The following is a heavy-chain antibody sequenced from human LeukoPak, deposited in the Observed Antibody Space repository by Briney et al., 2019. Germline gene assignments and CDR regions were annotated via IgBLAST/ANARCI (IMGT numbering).Heavy chain of an antibody. D-gene: IGHD2-2*01. CDR2: IYYSGST. V-gene: IGHV4-31*03. CDR3: ARCRVHCSSTSCYGNWFDP. Sequence: PSETLSLTCTVSGGSISSGGYYWRWIRQHPGKGLEWIGYIYYSGSTYYNPSLKSRVTISVDTSKNQFSLKLSSVTAADTAVYYCARCRVHCSSTSCYGNWFDPWGQGTLVTVSS. CDR1: GGSISSGGYY. J-gene: IGHJ5*02.